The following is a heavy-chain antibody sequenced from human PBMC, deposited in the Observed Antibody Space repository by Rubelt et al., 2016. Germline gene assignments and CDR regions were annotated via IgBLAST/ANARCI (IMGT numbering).Heavy chain of an antibody. CDR2: ISGADGST. J-gene: IGHJ4*02. D-gene: IGHD6-19*01. CDR3: ATEGSGWYPFEF. V-gene: IGHV3-23*01. Sequence: GSGGGLVQPGGSLRLSCVPSEFTFSTYAMNWVRQAPGKGLEWVSSISGADGSTYYADSVKGRFTISRDNAKNSVYLQMNSLRAEDTAVYYCATEGSGWYPFEFWGQGTLVTVSS. CDR1: EFTFSTYA.